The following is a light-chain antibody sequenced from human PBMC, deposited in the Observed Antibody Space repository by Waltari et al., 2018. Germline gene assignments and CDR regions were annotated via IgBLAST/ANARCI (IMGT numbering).Light chain of an antibody. CDR3: QHYVRLPAT. CDR2: GAS. Sequence: IVLTLSPGTLSLSPGERATLSCRASQSVSRTLAWYQQKPGQAPRLLIYGASTRATGIPDRFSGSGSGTDFSLTISRLEPEDFAVYYCQHYVRLPATFGQGTKVEIK. CDR1: QSVSRT. V-gene: IGKV3-20*01. J-gene: IGKJ1*01.